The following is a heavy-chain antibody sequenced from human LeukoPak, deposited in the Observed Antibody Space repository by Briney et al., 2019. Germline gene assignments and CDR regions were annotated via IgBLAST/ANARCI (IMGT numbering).Heavy chain of an antibody. Sequence: SQTLSLTCAISGDSVSSNSAAWNWIRQSLSRGLEWLGRTYYRSKWYNDYAVSVKSRITINPDTSKNQFSLQLNSVTPEDTAVYYCARDMAPDYYDSSGYQVGFDYWGQGTLVTVSS. V-gene: IGHV6-1*01. D-gene: IGHD3-22*01. J-gene: IGHJ4*02. CDR3: ARDMAPDYYDSSGYQVGFDY. CDR1: GDSVSSNSAA. CDR2: TYYRSKWYN.